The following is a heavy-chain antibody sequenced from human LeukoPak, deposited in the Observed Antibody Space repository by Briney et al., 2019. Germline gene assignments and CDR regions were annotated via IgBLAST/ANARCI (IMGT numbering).Heavy chain of an antibody. CDR1: GGTFSSYA. V-gene: IGHV1-69*13. CDR3: AREMNYDSSGYYWDYFDY. CDR2: IIPIFGTA. J-gene: IGHJ4*02. Sequence: ASVTVSCKASGGTFSSYAISWVRQAPGQGLEWMGGIIPIFGTANYAQKFQGRVTITADESTSTAYMELSSLRSEDTAVYYCAREMNYDSSGYYWDYFDYWGQGTLVTVSS. D-gene: IGHD3-22*01.